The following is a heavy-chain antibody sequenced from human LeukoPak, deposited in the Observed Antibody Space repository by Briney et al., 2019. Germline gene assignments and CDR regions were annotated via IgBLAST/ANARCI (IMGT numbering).Heavy chain of an antibody. D-gene: IGHD3-22*01. Sequence: SETLSLTCTVSGYSISSGYYWGWIRQPPGKGLEWIGSIYHSGSTYYNPSLKSRVTISVDTSKNQFSLKLSSVTAADTAVYYCARVRYYYDSSGYSGIDYWGQGTLVTVSS. CDR2: IYHSGST. V-gene: IGHV4-38-2*02. CDR3: ARVRYYYDSSGYSGIDY. J-gene: IGHJ4*02. CDR1: GYSISSGYY.